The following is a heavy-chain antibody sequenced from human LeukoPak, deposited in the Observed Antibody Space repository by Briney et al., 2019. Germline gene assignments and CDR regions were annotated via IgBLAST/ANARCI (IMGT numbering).Heavy chain of an antibody. V-gene: IGHV4-30-4*01. CDR2: IYNSGST. CDR3: ARCSRDYPDY. D-gene: IGHD3-10*02. CDR1: GGSISSGDYY. Sequence: SETLSPTCTVSGGSISSGDYYWSWIRQPPGKGLEWIGYIYNSGSTYYNPSLKSRVTISVDTSKNQFSLKLSSVTAADTAVYYCARCSRDYPDYWGQGTLVTVSS. J-gene: IGHJ4*02.